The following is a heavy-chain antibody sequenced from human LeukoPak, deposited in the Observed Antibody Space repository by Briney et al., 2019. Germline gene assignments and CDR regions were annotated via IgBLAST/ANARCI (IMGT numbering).Heavy chain of an antibody. CDR2: MNPNSGNT. V-gene: IGHV1-8*02. CDR3: ARGQGGYSGYEDYYYYMDV. J-gene: IGHJ6*03. CDR1: GYTFTSYG. D-gene: IGHD5-12*01. Sequence: EASVKVSCKASGYTFTSYGISWVRQAPGQGLEWMGWMNPNSGNTGYAQKFQGRVTMTRNTSISTAYMELSSLRSEDTAVYYCARGQGGYSGYEDYYYYMDVWGKGTTVTVPS.